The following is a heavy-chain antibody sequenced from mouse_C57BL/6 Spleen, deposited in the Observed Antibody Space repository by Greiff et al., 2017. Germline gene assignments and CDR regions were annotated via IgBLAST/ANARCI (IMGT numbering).Heavy chain of an antibody. CDR3: ARKGLYRLRYAMDY. D-gene: IGHD2-12*01. V-gene: IGHV1-26*01. Sequence: EVQLQQSGPELVKPGASVKISCKASGYTFTDYYMNWVKQSHGKSLEWIGDINPNNGGTSYNQKFKGKATLTVDKSSSTAYMELRSLTSEDSAVYYCARKGLYRLRYAMDYWGQGTSVTVSS. CDR1: GYTFTDYY. CDR2: INPNNGGT. J-gene: IGHJ4*01.